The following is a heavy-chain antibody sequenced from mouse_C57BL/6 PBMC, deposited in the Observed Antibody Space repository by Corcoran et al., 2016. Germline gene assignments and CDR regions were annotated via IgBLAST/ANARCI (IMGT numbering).Heavy chain of an antibody. J-gene: IGHJ1*03. V-gene: IGHV1-75*01. CDR3: ARSDYGSSLWYFDV. D-gene: IGHD1-1*01. Sequence: QVQLQQSGPELVKPGASVKISCKASGYTFTDYYINWVKQRPGQGLEWIGWIFPGSGSTYYNEKFKGKATLTVDKSSSTAYMLLSSLTSEDSAVYFCARSDYGSSLWYFDVWGTGTTVTVSS. CDR1: GYTFTDYY. CDR2: IFPGSGST.